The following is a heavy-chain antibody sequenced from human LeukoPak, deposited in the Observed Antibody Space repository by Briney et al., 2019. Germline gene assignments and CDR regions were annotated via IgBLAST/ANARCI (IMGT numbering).Heavy chain of an antibody. D-gene: IGHD2-2*02. J-gene: IGHJ4*02. CDR2: IWYDGSNK. Sequence: GGSLRLSCAASGFTFSSYGMHWVRQAPGKGLEWVAVIWYDGSNKYYADSVKGRFTISRDNSKNTLYLQMNSLRAEDTAVYYCAKGSPVADIGLVPAAKPFDYWGQGTLVTVSS. CDR3: AKGSPVADIGLVPAAKPFDY. CDR1: GFTFSSYG. V-gene: IGHV3-33*06.